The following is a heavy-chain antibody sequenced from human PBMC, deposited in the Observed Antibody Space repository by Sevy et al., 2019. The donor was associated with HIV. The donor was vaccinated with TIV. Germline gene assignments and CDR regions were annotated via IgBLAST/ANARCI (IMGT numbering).Heavy chain of an antibody. D-gene: IGHD6-19*01. CDR2: ISAYNGNT. Sequence: ASVKVSCKASGYTFSNYGISWVRQAPGQGLEWMGWISAYNGNTNYAQKVQGRVTMTTDTSTSTAYMELRSLKSDDTAVYYCAKTGYSSGWYLYYFDLWGRGTLVTVSS. CDR3: AKTGYSSGWYLYYFDL. J-gene: IGHJ2*01. V-gene: IGHV1-18*04. CDR1: GYTFSNYG.